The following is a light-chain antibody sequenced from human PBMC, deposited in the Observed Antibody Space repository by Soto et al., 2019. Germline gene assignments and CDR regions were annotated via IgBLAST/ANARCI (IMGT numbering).Light chain of an antibody. J-gene: IGKJ3*01. Sequence: EIVLTQSPGALSLSPGERATLSCRASQNVSSSHRSYLDWYQQKPGQAPRLLIYDASSRATGIPDRFSGSGSGTDFTLTISRLEPEDFAVYYCHHYGSSPPFTFGPGTKVDIK. V-gene: IGKV3-20*01. CDR2: DAS. CDR3: HHYGSSPPFT. CDR1: QNVSSSHRSY.